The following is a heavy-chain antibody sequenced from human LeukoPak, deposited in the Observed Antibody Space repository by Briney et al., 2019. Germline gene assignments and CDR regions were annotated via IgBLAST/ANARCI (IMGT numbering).Heavy chain of an antibody. CDR1: GGSISSYY. D-gene: IGHD1-26*01. J-gene: IGHJ6*02. V-gene: IGHV4-59*01. CDR3: ARGEWELPDYYYGMDV. Sequence: PSETLSLTCTVSGGSISSYYWSWIRQPPGKGLEWIGYIYCSGSTNYNPSLKSRVTISVDTSKNQFSLKLSSVTAADTAVYYCARGEWELPDYYYGMDVWGQGTTVTVSS. CDR2: IYCSGST.